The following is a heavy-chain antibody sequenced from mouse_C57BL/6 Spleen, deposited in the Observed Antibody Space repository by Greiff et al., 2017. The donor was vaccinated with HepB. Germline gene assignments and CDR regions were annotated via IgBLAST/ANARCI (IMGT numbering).Heavy chain of an antibody. CDR2: IDPSDSET. D-gene: IGHD2-5*01. Sequence: QVQLQQPGAELVRPGSSVKLSCKASGYTFTSYWMHWVKQRPIQGLEWIGNIDPSDSETHYNQKFKDKATLTVDKSSSTAYMQLSSLTSEDSAVCYCAREETYSNCFDYWGQGTTLTVSS. V-gene: IGHV1-52*01. J-gene: IGHJ2*01. CDR1: GYTFTSYW. CDR3: AREETYSNCFDY.